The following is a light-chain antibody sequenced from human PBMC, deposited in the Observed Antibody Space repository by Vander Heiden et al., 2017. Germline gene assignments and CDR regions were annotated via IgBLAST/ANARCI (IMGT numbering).Light chain of an antibody. V-gene: IGKV3-15*01. CDR1: QSVTNN. CDR3: QQDNNWPWT. CDR2: GAS. J-gene: IGKJ1*01. Sequence: EIVMTQSPATLSVSPGERATLSCRASQSVTNNLAWYQQKPGQAPRLLISGASTRATGIPARFSGSGSGTEFTLTISSLQSEDFAVYYCQQDNNWPWTFGQRTKVEIK.